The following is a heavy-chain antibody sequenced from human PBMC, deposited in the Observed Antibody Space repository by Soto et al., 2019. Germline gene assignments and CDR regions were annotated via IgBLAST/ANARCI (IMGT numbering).Heavy chain of an antibody. CDR2: ISSTGSLI. D-gene: IGHD1-1*01. CDR3: TRGGRWNQGYYHYYGMDV. J-gene: IGHJ6*02. CDR1: KFTFSSFE. V-gene: IGHV3-48*03. Sequence: TGGSLRLSCAASKFTFSSFEVNWVRQAPGKGLEWVSYISSTGSLIYYADSVKGRFTISRDNAKNSLYLQMNSLRPEDTAIYYCTRGGRWNQGYYHYYGMDVWGQGTTVTVSS.